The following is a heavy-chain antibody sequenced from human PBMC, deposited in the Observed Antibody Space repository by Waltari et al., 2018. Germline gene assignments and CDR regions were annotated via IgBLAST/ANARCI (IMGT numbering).Heavy chain of an antibody. V-gene: IGHV3-23*04. CDR1: GFTFRDYA. CDR3: AKSLVIPGADY. CDR2: ISGSTIST. D-gene: IGHD1-26*01. J-gene: IGHJ4*02. Sequence: VHLVESGGGVVQPGRSLRLSCVTSGFTFRDYAMGWVRQAPGKGLEWVSSISGSTISTYYADSVRGRFTISRDNSKNTLYLQMNNLGAGDTAKYFCAKSLVIPGADYWGQGTLVTVSS.